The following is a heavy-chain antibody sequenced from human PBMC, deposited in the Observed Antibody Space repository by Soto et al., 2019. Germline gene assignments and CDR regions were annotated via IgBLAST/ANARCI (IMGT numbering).Heavy chain of an antibody. Sequence: SATLSATCTLAAGAISSYYWSWIRQPPGKGLEWIGYIYYSGSTNYNPSLKSRVTISVDTSKNQFSLKLSSVTAADTSVYYCGRATGLVRRYHSNFWGEGILVTV. D-gene: IGHD6-19*01. V-gene: IGHV4-59*01. J-gene: IGHJ4*02. CDR3: GRATGLVRRYHSNF. CDR1: AGAISSYY. CDR2: IYYSGST.